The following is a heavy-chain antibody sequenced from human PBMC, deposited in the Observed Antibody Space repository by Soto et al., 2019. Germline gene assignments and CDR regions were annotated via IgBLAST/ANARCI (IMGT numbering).Heavy chain of an antibody. V-gene: IGHV1-3*01. Sequence: GASVKVSCKASGYTFTSYDINWVRQATGQGLEWMGWINAGNGNTKYSQKFQGRVTFTRDTSANTAYMELSSLISEDTAVYYCARQKDYDDCLDLWGQGTLVTVSS. D-gene: IGHD3-22*01. CDR2: INAGNGNT. CDR3: ARQKDYDDCLDL. J-gene: IGHJ4*02. CDR1: GYTFTSYD.